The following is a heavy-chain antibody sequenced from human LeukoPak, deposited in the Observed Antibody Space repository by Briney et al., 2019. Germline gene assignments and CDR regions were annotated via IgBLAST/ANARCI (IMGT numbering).Heavy chain of an antibody. J-gene: IGHJ4*02. D-gene: IGHD3-22*01. CDR2: ISSSGSYI. CDR3: AKASAMIVVVSKHFDY. Sequence: PGGSLRLSCAASRFTFSSYSMNWVRQAPGKGLEWVSSISSSGSYIYYADSVKGRFTISRDNSKNTLYLQMNSLRAEDTAVYYCAKASAMIVVVSKHFDYWGQGTLVTVSS. CDR1: RFTFSSYS. V-gene: IGHV3-21*04.